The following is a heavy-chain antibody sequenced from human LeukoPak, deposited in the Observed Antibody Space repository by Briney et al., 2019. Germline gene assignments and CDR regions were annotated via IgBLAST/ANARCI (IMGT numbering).Heavy chain of an antibody. CDR2: ISGSGGST. D-gene: IGHD6-13*01. CDR1: GFTFSSYA. CDR3: AKPYSSTRKGGFDY. J-gene: IGHJ4*02. Sequence: PGGSLRLSCAASGFTFSSYAMSWLRQAPGKGLEWVSAISGSGGSTYYADSVKGRFTISRDNSKNTLYLQMNSLRAEDTAVYYCAKPYSSTRKGGFDYWGQGTLVTVSS. V-gene: IGHV3-23*01.